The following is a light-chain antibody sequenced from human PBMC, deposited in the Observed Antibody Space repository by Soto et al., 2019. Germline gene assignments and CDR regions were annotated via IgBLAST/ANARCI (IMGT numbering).Light chain of an antibody. J-gene: IGKJ1*01. V-gene: IGKV1-17*01. Sequence: DIQMTQFPSSLSASVGDRVTITCRASQGIRNDLAWYQQKPGKAPKRLIYAASSLQIGVPSRFSGSGSGTEFTLAISSLQPEDFGTFCCLQHSTYPLTFGQGTKVEIK. CDR1: QGIRND. CDR2: AAS. CDR3: LQHSTYPLT.